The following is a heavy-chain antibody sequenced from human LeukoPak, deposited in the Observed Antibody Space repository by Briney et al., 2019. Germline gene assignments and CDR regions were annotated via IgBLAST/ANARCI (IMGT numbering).Heavy chain of an antibody. V-gene: IGHV6-1*01. J-gene: IGHJ4*02. CDR2: TYYRSKWYN. CDR3: ARGGYSGYDLAYFDY. Sequence: SQTLSLTCAISGDSVSSNSAAWNWIRQSPSRGLEWLGRTYYRSKWYNDYAVSVKSRITINPDTSKNQFSLKLSSVTAADTAVYYCARGGYSGYDLAYFDYWGQGTLVTVSS. D-gene: IGHD5-12*01. CDR1: GDSVSSNSAA.